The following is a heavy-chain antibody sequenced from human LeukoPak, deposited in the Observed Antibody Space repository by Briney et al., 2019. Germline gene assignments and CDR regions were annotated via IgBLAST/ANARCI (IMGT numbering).Heavy chain of an antibody. CDR3: AKAYDYGAHTVNFDY. V-gene: IGHV3-30*18. J-gene: IGHJ4*02. Sequence: GGSLRLSCAASGFTFSSYGMHWVRQAPGKGLEWVAVISYDGSNKFYPDSVKGRFTISRDNSKNTLYLQMNSLRAEDTAVYYCAKAYDYGAHTVNFDYWGQGTLVTVSS. CDR2: ISYDGSNK. CDR1: GFTFSSYG. D-gene: IGHD4-17*01.